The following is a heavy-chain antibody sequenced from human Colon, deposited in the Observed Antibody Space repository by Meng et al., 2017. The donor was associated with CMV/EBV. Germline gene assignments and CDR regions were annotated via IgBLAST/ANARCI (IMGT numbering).Heavy chain of an antibody. V-gene: IGHV3-53*01. CDR1: GFPVSSKY. CDR2: IYIDDST. Sequence: EAGLGGSGGGLVQPGGSLRLSCGASGFPVSSKYMSWVRQAPGKGLEWVSVIYIDDSTYYADSVEGRFTISRDNSRNTVYLQMNSLRAEDTAVYYCARDSPHAWDWGQGTLVTVSS. CDR3: ARDSPHAWD. D-gene: IGHD3-16*01. J-gene: IGHJ4*02.